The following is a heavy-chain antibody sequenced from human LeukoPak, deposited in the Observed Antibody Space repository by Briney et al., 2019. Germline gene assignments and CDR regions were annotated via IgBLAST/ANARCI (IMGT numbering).Heavy chain of an antibody. CDR1: GFVFQNYA. J-gene: IGHJ4*02. CDR2: ISGSGGST. V-gene: IGHV3-23*01. CDR3: AKVDDNTSWYGGPFDY. D-gene: IGHD6-13*01. Sequence: GGSLRLSCAGSGFVFQNYAMTWVRQAPGKGLEWVSAISGSGGSTYYADSVKGRFTISRDNSKNTLYLQMNSLRAEDTAVYYCAKVDDNTSWYGGPFDYWGQGTLVTVSS.